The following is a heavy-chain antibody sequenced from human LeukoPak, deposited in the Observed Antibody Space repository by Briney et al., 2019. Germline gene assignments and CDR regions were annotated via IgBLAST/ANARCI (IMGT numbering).Heavy chain of an antibody. CDR2: ISGSVVST. J-gene: IGHJ4*02. V-gene: IGHV3-23*01. D-gene: IGHD5-24*01. Sequence: AGGSLRLSCAASGFTFSISAMSWVRQAQGKRLEWVSGISGSVVSTYYADSVKGRFTISRDNSKNTLYLQMNSLRAEDTAVYYCAKTLEMATIYDYWGQGTLVTVSS. CDR1: GFTFSISA. CDR3: AKTLEMATIYDY.